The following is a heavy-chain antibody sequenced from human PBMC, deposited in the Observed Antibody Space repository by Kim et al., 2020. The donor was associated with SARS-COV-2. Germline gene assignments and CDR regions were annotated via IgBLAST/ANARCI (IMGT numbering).Heavy chain of an antibody. CDR2: IIGSGTTI. D-gene: IGHD4-4*01. CDR1: GFTFSSYE. V-gene: IGHV3-48*03. Sequence: GGSLRLSCTASGFTFSSYEMNWVRQAPGKGREWVSYIIGSGTTIYYADSVRGRFTISRDNDKNSLCLQMNSLRAEDTAVYYCARGPNYSPFDYWGQGTLV. J-gene: IGHJ4*02. CDR3: ARGPNYSPFDY.